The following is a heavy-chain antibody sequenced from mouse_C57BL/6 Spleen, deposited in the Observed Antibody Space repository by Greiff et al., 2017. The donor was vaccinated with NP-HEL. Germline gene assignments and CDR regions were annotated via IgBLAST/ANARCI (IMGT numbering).Heavy chain of an antibody. CDR2: INPNNGGT. Sequence: EVQLQQSGPELVKPGASVKISCKASGYTFTDYYMNWVKQSHGKSLEWIGEINPNNGGTSYNQKFKGKATLTLDKSTSTAYLELRSLTSEDSAVYYCARLHSYGAKCFDVWGPGTTVTVSS. CDR1: GYTFTDYY. J-gene: IGHJ1*01. V-gene: IGHV1-26*01. D-gene: IGHD1-1*01. CDR3: ARLHSYGAKCFDV.